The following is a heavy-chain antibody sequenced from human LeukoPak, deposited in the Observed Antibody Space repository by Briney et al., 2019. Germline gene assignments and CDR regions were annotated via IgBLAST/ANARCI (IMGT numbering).Heavy chain of an antibody. D-gene: IGHD3-10*01. CDR3: AANSADYNTLGSSYKV. J-gene: IGHJ4*02. CDR1: GDSISTSNSY. CDR2: IYYSGST. Sequence: SETLSLTCAVSGDSISTSNSYWGWIRRPPGKGLEWIGSIYYSGSTYYNPSLKSRVTISADTSKNQFSLKLNSVTAADTAVFYCAANSADYNTLGSSYKVWGQGTLVTVSS. V-gene: IGHV4-39*01.